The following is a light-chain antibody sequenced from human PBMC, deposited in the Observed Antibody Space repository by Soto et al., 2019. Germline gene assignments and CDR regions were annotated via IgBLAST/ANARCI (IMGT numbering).Light chain of an antibody. CDR3: QQYNNWPPFT. J-gene: IGKJ3*01. V-gene: IGKV3-15*01. CDR1: QSVGSK. CDR2: DAS. Sequence: EIVMTQFPATLSVSPGERASLSCRASQSVGSKLAWYQHKPGQAPRLLIYDASTRATGFPARFSGSGSGTEFTLTISSLQPEDFAVYYCQQYNNWPPFTFGPGTKVDIK.